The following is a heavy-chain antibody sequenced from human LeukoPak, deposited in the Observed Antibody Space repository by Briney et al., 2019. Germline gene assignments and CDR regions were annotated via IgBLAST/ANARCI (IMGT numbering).Heavy chain of an antibody. Sequence: GASVKVSCKATGYPFTTYYLHWVRQAPGQGLEWMGFINPSGGSTSYAQKFQGRVTMTRDTSTSTVYMELSSLRSEDTAVYYCARGWIQLWLYYWGQGTLVTVSS. V-gene: IGHV1-46*01. CDR3: ARGWIQLWLYY. CDR1: GYPFTTYY. D-gene: IGHD5-18*01. CDR2: INPSGGST. J-gene: IGHJ4*02.